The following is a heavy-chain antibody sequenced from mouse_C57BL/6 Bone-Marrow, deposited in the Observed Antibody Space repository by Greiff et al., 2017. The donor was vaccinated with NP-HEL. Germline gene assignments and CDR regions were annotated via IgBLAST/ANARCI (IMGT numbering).Heavy chain of an antibody. J-gene: IGHJ2*01. CDR3: TADWCFDF. D-gene: IGHD1-1*02. CDR2: IDPENGDT. V-gene: IGHV14-4*01. Sequence: VQLQQSGAELVRPGASVKLSCTASGFNFKDYYMHWVKQRPEQGLEWIGWIDPENGDTEYASKFKGKATITADTSSNTAYLQLSSLTSEDSAVYYCTADWCFDFWGRGTTLTVSA. CDR1: GFNFKDYY.